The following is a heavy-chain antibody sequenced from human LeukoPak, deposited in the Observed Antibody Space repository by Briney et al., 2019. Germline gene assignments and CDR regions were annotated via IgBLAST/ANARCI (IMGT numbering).Heavy chain of an antibody. Sequence: SGTLSLTCAVSGGSISSSNWWSWVRQPPGKGLEWIGEIYHSGSTNYNPSLKSRVTISVDTSKNQFSLKLSSVTAADTAVYYCARPRKNGDYVGVAFDIWGQGTMVTVSS. V-gene: IGHV4-4*02. CDR2: IYHSGST. CDR1: GGSISSSNW. D-gene: IGHD4-17*01. J-gene: IGHJ3*02. CDR3: ARPRKNGDYVGVAFDI.